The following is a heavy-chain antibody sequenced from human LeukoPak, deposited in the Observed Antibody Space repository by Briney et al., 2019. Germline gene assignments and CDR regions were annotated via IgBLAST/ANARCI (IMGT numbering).Heavy chain of an antibody. Sequence: ASVKVSCKASGCTFSSYAISWVRQAPGQGLEWMGGIIPIFGTANYAQKFQGRVTITTDESTSTAYMELSSLRSDDTAVYHCARALHSRTRSRFIDAFDIWGQGTMVTVSS. CDR2: IIPIFGTA. CDR1: GCTFSSYA. CDR3: ARALHSRTRSRFIDAFDI. D-gene: IGHD2-2*01. J-gene: IGHJ3*02. V-gene: IGHV1-69*05.